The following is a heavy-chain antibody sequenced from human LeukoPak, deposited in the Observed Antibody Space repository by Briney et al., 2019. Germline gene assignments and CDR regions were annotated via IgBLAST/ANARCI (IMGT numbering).Heavy chain of an antibody. J-gene: IGHJ4*02. CDR3: ATWRTGFWSEYDY. D-gene: IGHD1-14*01. CDR2: IKEDGTEK. CDR1: GLTLGSRR. V-gene: IGHV3-7*05. Sequence: GGSLRLSCAASGLTLGSRRMAWVRQAAGKGLECVADIKEDGTEKNYLDSVRGRFTISRDNAKNLMYLQMNSLRAEDTAIYYCATWRTGFWSEYDYWGLGTLVTVSS.